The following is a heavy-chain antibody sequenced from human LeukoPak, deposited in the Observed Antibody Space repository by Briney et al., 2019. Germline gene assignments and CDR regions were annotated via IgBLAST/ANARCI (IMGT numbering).Heavy chain of an antibody. Sequence: GASVKVSCKASGFTFTSSAVQWVRQARGQRLEWIGWIVVSSGNTNYAQKFQGRVTITADKSTSTAYMELSSLRSEDTAVYYCVQRFRGVLFDYWGQGTLVTVSS. D-gene: IGHD3-10*01. CDR2: IVVSSGNT. CDR3: VQRFRGVLFDY. V-gene: IGHV1-58*01. CDR1: GFTFTSSA. J-gene: IGHJ4*02.